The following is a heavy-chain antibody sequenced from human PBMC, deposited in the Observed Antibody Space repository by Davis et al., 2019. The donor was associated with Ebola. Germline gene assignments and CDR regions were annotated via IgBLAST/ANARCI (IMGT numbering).Heavy chain of an antibody. D-gene: IGHD2-8*01. V-gene: IGHV3-49*04. CDR1: GLTSRNAW. CDR3: TRTGLYCTNGVCYTGYYYGMDV. J-gene: IGHJ6*02. CDR2: IRSKAYGGTT. Sequence: RSLRLSCAASGLTSRNAWMSWVRQAPGKGLEWVGFIRSKAYGGTTEYAASVKGRFTISRDDSKSIAYLQMNSLKTEDTAVYYCTRTGLYCTNGVCYTGYYYGMDVWGQGTTVTVSS.